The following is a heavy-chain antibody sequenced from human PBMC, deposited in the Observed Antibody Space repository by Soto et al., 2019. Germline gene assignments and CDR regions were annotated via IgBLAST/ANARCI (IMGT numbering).Heavy chain of an antibody. J-gene: IGHJ6*02. CDR3: ARLRKYSMDV. Sequence: QVQLVESGGGLVKPGESLRLSCAASGFTFSDYYMNWIRQAPGKGQEWVSYISNSGSTIYYADSVKGRFTISRDNAKNSLFLQMDSLRAEDTAVYYCARLRKYSMDVWGQGTTVTVSS. V-gene: IGHV3-11*01. CDR2: ISNSGSTI. D-gene: IGHD5-18*01. CDR1: GFTFSDYY.